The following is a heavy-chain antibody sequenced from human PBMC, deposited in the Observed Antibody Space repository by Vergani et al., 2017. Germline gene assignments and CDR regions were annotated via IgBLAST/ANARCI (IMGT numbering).Heavy chain of an antibody. Sequence: QVQLVQSGAEVKKPGASVKVSCKTSGYTFTGYYMHWVRQAPGQGLEWMGWMNPNSGNTGYAQKFQGRVTMTRNTSISTAYMELSSLRSEDTDVYYCAKDGSGSSGWDNYYYYYGMDVWGQGTTVTVSS. CDR2: MNPNSGNT. D-gene: IGHD6-19*01. CDR1: GYTFTGYY. V-gene: IGHV1-8*02. J-gene: IGHJ6*02. CDR3: AKDGSGSSGWDNYYYYYGMDV.